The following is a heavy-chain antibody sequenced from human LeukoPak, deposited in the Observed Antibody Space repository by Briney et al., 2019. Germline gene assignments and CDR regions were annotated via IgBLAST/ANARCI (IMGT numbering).Heavy chain of an antibody. Sequence: ASVKVSCKTSEYTFTGYYMHWVRQAPGQGLEWMGWINPNSGDTNYAQKFQGRVTMTRDTSISTAYMELSRLRSDDTAVYYCARNIWFGESADAFDIWGRGTMVTVSS. V-gene: IGHV1-2*02. J-gene: IGHJ3*02. CDR1: EYTFTGYY. CDR3: ARNIWFGESADAFDI. CDR2: INPNSGDT. D-gene: IGHD3-10*01.